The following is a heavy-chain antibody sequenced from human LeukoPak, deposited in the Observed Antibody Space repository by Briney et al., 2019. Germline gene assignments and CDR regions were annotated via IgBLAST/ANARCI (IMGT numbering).Heavy chain of an antibody. J-gene: IGHJ4*02. CDR1: GGSFSGYY. Sequence: SETLSLTCAVYGGSFSGYYWSWIRQPPGKGLEWIGEINHSGSTNYNPSLKSRVTISVGTSKNQFSLKLSSVTAADTAVYYCARAGVAARPDYFDYWGQGTLVTVSS. D-gene: IGHD6-6*01. CDR3: ARAGVAARPDYFDY. V-gene: IGHV4-34*01. CDR2: INHSGST.